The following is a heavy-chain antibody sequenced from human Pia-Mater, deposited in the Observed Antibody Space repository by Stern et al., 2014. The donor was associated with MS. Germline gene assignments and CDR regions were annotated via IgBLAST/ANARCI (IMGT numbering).Heavy chain of an antibody. Sequence: EVQLVESGGGLVKPGGSLRLSCAASGFTFSSYSMNWVRQAPGKGLEWVSSISSSSSSIYYADSVKGRFTISRDNAKNSLYLQMNSLRAEDTAVYYCARDPITMVRGVFYWGQGTLVTVSS. D-gene: IGHD3-10*01. V-gene: IGHV3-21*01. J-gene: IGHJ4*02. CDR3: ARDPITMVRGVFY. CDR1: GFTFSSYS. CDR2: ISSSSSSI.